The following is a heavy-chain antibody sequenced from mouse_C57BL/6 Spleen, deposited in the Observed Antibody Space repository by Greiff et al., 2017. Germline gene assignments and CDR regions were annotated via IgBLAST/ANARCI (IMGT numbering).Heavy chain of an antibody. CDR2: IHPNSGST. Sequence: VQLQQPGAELVKPGASVKLSCKASGYTFTSYWMHWVKQRPGQGLEWIGMIHPNSGSTNYNEKFKSKATLTVDKSSSTAYMQLSSLTSEDSAVYYCARATTVVDNWYFDVGGTGTTVTVSS. CDR3: ARATTVVDNWYFDV. J-gene: IGHJ1*03. D-gene: IGHD1-1*01. CDR1: GYTFTSYW. V-gene: IGHV1-64*01.